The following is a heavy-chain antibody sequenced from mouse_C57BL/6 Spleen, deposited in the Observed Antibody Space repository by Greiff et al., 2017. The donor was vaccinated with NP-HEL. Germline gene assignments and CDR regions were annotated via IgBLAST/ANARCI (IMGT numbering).Heavy chain of an antibody. CDR1: GYAFSSSW. CDR3: ASSEGDSGFAY. CDR2: IYPGDGDT. Sequence: QVQLQQSGPELVKPGASVKISCTASGYAFSSSWMNWVKQRPGKGLEWIGRIYPGDGDTNYNGKFKGKATLTADKSSSTAYMQLSSLTSEVSAVYFCASSEGDSGFAYWGQGTLVTVSA. V-gene: IGHV1-82*01. J-gene: IGHJ3*01.